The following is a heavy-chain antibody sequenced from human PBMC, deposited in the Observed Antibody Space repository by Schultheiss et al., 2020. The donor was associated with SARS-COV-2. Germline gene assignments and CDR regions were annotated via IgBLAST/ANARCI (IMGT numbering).Heavy chain of an antibody. CDR2: INPSGGAT. CDR1: GYTFTNYY. Sequence: ASVKVSCKASGYTFTNYYMHWVRQAPGQGLEWMGIINPSGGATTYAQKFQGRVTMTTDTSTSTAYMELRSLRSDDTAVYYCARDNGIVGATRAFDIWGQGTMVTVSS. CDR3: ARDNGIVGATRAFDI. V-gene: IGHV1-46*01. J-gene: IGHJ3*02. D-gene: IGHD1-26*01.